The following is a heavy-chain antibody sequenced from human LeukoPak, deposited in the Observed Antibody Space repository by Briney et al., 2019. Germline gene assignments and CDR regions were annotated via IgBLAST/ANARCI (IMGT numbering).Heavy chain of an antibody. CDR1: GGTFSSYA. V-gene: IGHV1-2*04. J-gene: IGHJ4*02. CDR2: INPNSGGT. D-gene: IGHD6-13*01. CDR3: ARVGNGAAAGASDLDY. Sequence: ASVKVSCKASGGTFSSYAISWVRQAPGQGLEWMGWINPNSGGTNYAQKFQGWVTMTRDTSISTAYMELSRLRSDDTAVYYCARVGNGAAAGASDLDYWGQGTLVTVSS.